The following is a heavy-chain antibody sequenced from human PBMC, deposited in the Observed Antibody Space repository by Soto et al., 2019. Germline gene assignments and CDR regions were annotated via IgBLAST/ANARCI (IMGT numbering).Heavy chain of an antibody. Sequence: QVQLVQSGAEVKKPGSSVKVSCKASGGTFSSYAISWVRQAPGQGLEWMGGIIPIFGTANYAQKFQGRVTITADKSTSTAYMELSRLRSEDTAVYYCARDRGYYYDSSGYPRSFDYWGQGTLVTVSS. CDR1: GGTFSSYA. CDR2: IIPIFGTA. CDR3: ARDRGYYYDSSGYPRSFDY. J-gene: IGHJ4*02. D-gene: IGHD3-22*01. V-gene: IGHV1-69*06.